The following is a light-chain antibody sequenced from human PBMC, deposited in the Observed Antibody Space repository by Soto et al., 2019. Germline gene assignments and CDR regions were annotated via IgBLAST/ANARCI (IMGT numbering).Light chain of an antibody. CDR3: QQYDNYPWT. V-gene: IGKV1-5*03. CDR1: QSISDW. J-gene: IGKJ1*01. Sequence: DIQMTQSPSTLSASVGDRVTITCRASQSISDWLAWYQQRPGKAPKLLIFKASTLETGVPSRVSGSAFGTEVTLTISSLQPDDIATYYCQQYDNYPWTFGQGTKVEVK. CDR2: KAS.